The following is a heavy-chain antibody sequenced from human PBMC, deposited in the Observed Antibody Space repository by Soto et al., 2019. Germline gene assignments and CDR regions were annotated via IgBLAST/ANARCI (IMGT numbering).Heavy chain of an antibody. D-gene: IGHD5-12*01. CDR3: VKDAGYGYDY. J-gene: IGHJ4*02. Sequence: PGGSLRLSCAASGFTFSSYAMSWVRQAPGKGLEYVSAISGSGGSTYYADSVKGRFTISRDNSKNTLYLQMSSLRAEDTAVYYCVKDAGYGYDYWGQGTLVTVSS. CDR1: GFTFSSYA. V-gene: IGHV3-23*01. CDR2: ISGSGGST.